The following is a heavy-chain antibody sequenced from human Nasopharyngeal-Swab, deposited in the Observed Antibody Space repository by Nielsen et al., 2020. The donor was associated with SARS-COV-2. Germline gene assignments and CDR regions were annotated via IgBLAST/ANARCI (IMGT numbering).Heavy chain of an antibody. CDR3: ARGRGGGYDPWGYYYYDMDV. Sequence: GGSLRLSCAASGFTLSSNSMSWVRQAPGKGLEWVSSISTSSSYLYYADSVKGRFTISRDNPKNSLYLQMNSLRAEDTAVYYCARGRGGGYDPWGYYYYDMDVWGHGTTVTVSS. V-gene: IGHV3-21*01. CDR2: ISTSSSYL. J-gene: IGHJ6*02. D-gene: IGHD5-12*01. CDR1: GFTLSSNS.